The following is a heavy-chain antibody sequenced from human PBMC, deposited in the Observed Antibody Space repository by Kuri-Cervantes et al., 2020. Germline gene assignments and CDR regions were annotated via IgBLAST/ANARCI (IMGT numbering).Heavy chain of an antibody. CDR2: TSGSSSLR. J-gene: IGHJ4*02. CDR1: GFTFSRRT. D-gene: IGHD2-21*02. Sequence: GESLKISCEGSGFTFSRRTLNWVRQAPGKGLEWLSSTSGSSSLRYYSDSVKGRFTISRDNAQNSVYLQLNSLRVDDTATYYCVRGDARDLWGQGTQVTVSS. V-gene: IGHV3-21*01. CDR3: VRGDARDL.